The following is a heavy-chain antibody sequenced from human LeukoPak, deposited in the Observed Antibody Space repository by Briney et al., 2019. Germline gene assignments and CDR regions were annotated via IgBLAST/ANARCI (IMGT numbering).Heavy chain of an antibody. CDR2: MNPNSGNT. CDR1: GYTFTSYD. V-gene: IGHV1-8*01. J-gene: IGHJ5*02. Sequence: ASVKVSCKASGYTFTSYDINWVRQATGQGLEWMGWMNPNSGNTGYAQKFQGRVTMTRDTSTSTVYMELSSLRSEDTAVYYCAREGVMAADRLREFDPWGQGTLVTVSS. CDR3: AREGVMAADRLREFDP. D-gene: IGHD6-13*01.